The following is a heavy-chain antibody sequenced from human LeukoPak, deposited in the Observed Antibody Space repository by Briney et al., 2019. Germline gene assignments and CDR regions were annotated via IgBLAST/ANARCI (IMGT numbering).Heavy chain of an antibody. J-gene: IGHJ5*02. CDR2: ISGSGGST. Sequence: PGGSLRLSCAASEFTFSSYGMSWVRQAPGRGLEWVSSISGSGGSTQYADSVQGRFAISRDNSKNVLYLQMNSLRAEDTAVYYCARARTTTGYYDSSGPWGQGTLVTVSS. V-gene: IGHV3-23*01. CDR3: ARARTTTGYYDSSGP. D-gene: IGHD3-22*01. CDR1: EFTFSSYG.